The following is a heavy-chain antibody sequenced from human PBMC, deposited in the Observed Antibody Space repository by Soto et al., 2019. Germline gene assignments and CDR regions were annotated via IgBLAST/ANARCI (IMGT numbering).Heavy chain of an antibody. V-gene: IGHV4-31*03. CDR1: GGSISSGGYY. CDR2: IYYSGST. D-gene: IGHD4-17*01. CDR3: ARDTGDYGGNLYYYYYYGMDV. J-gene: IGHJ6*02. Sequence: SETLSLTCTFSGGSISSGGYYWSWIRQHPGKGLEWIGYIYYSGSTYYNPSLKSRVTISVDTSKNQFSLKLSSVTAADTAVYYCARDTGDYGGNLYYYYYYGMDVWGQGTTVTVSS.